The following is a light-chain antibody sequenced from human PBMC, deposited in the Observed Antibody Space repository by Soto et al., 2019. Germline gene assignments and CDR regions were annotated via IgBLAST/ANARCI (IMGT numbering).Light chain of an antibody. CDR2: DVN. CDR1: SSDVGGYNY. Sequence: QSALTQPASVSGSPGQSITISCTGTSSDVGGYNYVSWYQQHPGKAPKIIIYDVNNRPSGVSNRFSGSKSGNTASLTISGLQAEDEADYYCSSYTSSSTFYVFGTGTKLTVL. CDR3: SSYTSSSTFYV. J-gene: IGLJ1*01. V-gene: IGLV2-14*01.